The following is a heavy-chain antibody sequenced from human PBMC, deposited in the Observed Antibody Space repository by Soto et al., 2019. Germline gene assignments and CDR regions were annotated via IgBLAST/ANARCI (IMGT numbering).Heavy chain of an antibody. Sequence: QVQLQQWGAGLLAPSETLSLTCAVYGGSFSGYFWSWIRQPPGKGLEWIAEINNSGRTNYNPSLKSRFTISVDTSKNQFSLTLSSVTAADTAVYYCARVGNGTWGSYDWWGQGTLVTVSS. D-gene: IGHD3-16*01. CDR2: INNSGRT. CDR1: GGSFSGYF. J-gene: IGHJ4*02. V-gene: IGHV4-34*01. CDR3: ARVGNGTWGSYDW.